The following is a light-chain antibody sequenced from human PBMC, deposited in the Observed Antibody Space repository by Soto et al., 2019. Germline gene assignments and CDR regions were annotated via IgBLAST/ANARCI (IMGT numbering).Light chain of an antibody. CDR3: SSYTNSITGV. V-gene: IGLV2-14*01. Sequence: QSALTQPASVSGSPGQSITISCTGTSSDVGAYNYVSWFQHHQGRAPKLMIYEVSNRPSGVSDRFSGSRSGNTASLTISGLQAEDEAYYYCSSYTNSITGVFGGGTKLTVL. CDR2: EVS. J-gene: IGLJ3*02. CDR1: SSDVGAYNY.